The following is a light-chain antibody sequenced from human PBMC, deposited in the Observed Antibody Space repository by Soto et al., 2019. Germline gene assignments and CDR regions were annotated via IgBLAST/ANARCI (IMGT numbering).Light chain of an antibody. Sequence: AIQMTQSPSSQSASVGDRVTITCRASQAIRNDLGWYQQKPGKAPKLLIYAAPSLQSGVPSRFSASGSGTDFTLTISSLQAEDFATYYCLQDYNYPPTFGQGTRLEIK. J-gene: IGKJ5*01. CDR1: QAIRND. CDR2: AAP. V-gene: IGKV1-6*02. CDR3: LQDYNYPPT.